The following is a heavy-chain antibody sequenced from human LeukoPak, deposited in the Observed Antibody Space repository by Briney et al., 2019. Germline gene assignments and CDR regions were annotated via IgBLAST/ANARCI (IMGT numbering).Heavy chain of an antibody. Sequence: ASVKVSCKASGYTFTGFYIHWVRQAPGQGLEWMGWINPNSGGTNQAQKFQGRVSMTRDTSISTAYMELSRLRYDDTAVHYCARVVCSGPTCFLGWFDAWGQGTQVTVSS. J-gene: IGHJ5*02. V-gene: IGHV1-2*02. CDR3: ARVVCSGPTCFLGWFDA. D-gene: IGHD2-2*01. CDR1: GYTFTGFY. CDR2: INPNSGGT.